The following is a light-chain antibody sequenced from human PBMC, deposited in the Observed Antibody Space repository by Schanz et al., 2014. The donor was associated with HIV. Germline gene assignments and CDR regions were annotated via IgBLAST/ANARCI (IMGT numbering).Light chain of an antibody. CDR1: AFNVGQNY. CDR2: GTH. Sequence: QSVLTQPPSVSGAPGQRVTISCSGSAFNVGQNYVSWYQQFPGTAPKLLIYGTHDRLSEIPDRFSGSKTGTSATLAIVGLQPGDEADYYCATWDRTLSAVVFGGGTKLTVL. CDR3: ATWDRTLSAVV. J-gene: IGLJ2*01. V-gene: IGLV1-51*01.